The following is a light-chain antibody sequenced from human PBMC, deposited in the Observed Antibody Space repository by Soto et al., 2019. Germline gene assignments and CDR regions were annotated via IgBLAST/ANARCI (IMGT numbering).Light chain of an antibody. Sequence: DIPMTQSPSSLSASVGDRVTITCRASQRISSYLNWYQQKPGKAPKLLIFAASNLQSGVPSGFSGSGSGTDFTLTISSLQPEDFATYYCQQSFSAPWTFGQGTNVEIK. V-gene: IGKV1-39*01. CDR1: QRISSY. CDR2: AAS. CDR3: QQSFSAPWT. J-gene: IGKJ1*01.